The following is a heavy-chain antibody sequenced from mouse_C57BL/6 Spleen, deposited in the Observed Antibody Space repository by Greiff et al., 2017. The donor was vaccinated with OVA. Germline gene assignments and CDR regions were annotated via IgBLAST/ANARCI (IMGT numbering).Heavy chain of an antibody. CDR3: ARGDDYDAFAY. J-gene: IGHJ3*01. Sequence: VQLQQPGAELVMPGASVKLSCKASGYTFTSYWMHWVKQRPGQGLEWIGEIDPSDSYTNYNQKFKGKSTLTVDKSSSTAYMQLSSLTSEDAAVYYCARGDDYDAFAYWGQGTLVTVSA. V-gene: IGHV1-69*01. D-gene: IGHD2-4*01. CDR2: IDPSDSYT. CDR1: GYTFTSYW.